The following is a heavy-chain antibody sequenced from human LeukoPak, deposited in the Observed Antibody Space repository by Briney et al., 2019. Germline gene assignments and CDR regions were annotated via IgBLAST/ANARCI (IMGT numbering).Heavy chain of an antibody. CDR2: ISGSGGST. V-gene: IGHV3-23*01. J-gene: IGHJ4*02. CDR3: ARGTGSHYSLGY. Sequence: PGGSLRLSCAASGFTFSSYAMSWVRQAPGKGLEWVSAISGSGGSTYYADSVKGRFTISRDNAKNTLYLQMDSLRAEDTAMYYCARGTGSHYSLGYWGQGTLVPVSS. D-gene: IGHD1-26*01. CDR1: GFTFSSYA.